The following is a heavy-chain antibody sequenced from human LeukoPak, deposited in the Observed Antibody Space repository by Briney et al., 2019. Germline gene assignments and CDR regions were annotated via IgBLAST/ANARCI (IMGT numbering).Heavy chain of an antibody. CDR2: INHSGST. CDR3: ARGEITVTPYYFDY. Sequence: SETLSFTCAVYGGSFSGYYWNWIRQPPGKGLEWIGEINHSGSTNYNPSLKSRVTMSLDASNNQFSLRLTSVTAADTAVYYCARGEITVTPYYFDYWGQGTLVTVSS. CDR1: GGSFSGYY. V-gene: IGHV4-34*01. J-gene: IGHJ4*02. D-gene: IGHD4-17*01.